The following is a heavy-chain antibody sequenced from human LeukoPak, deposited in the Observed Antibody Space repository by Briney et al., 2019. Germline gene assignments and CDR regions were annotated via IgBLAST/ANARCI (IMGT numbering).Heavy chain of an antibody. CDR2: IHGDGRA. V-gene: IGHV3-53*01. CDR1: GFTVTTNY. Sequence: GGSLRLSCAASGFTVTTNYMTWVRQAPGKGLEWVSGIHGDGRAYYADSVKGRFTISRDSSKNTLYLQMNSLRAEDTAVYYCATTGGYWTGIFDRWGQGTLVTVSS. J-gene: IGHJ4*02. CDR3: ATTGGYWTGIFDR. D-gene: IGHD2-8*02.